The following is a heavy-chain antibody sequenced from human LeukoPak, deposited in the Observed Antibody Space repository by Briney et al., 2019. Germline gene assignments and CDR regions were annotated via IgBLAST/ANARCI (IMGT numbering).Heavy chain of an antibody. CDR3: ARAPSEIGGYYPEYFRH. CDR1: GFTFSNYA. Sequence: PGASLRLSCAASGFTFSNYAMHWVRQAPGKGLVWVSRIKSDGTTNYADSVKGRFTISRDNAKNTLSLQMNSLRAEDTGVYYCARAPSEIGGYYPEYFRHWGQGTLVTVSS. CDR2: IKSDGTT. D-gene: IGHD3-22*01. J-gene: IGHJ1*01. V-gene: IGHV3-74*01.